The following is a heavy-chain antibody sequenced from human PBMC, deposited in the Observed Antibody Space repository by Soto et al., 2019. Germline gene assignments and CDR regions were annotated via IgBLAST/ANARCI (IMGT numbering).Heavy chain of an antibody. CDR3: ARGEVYGSGSYYNLLRNGMDV. CDR2: IYPGDSDT. V-gene: IGHV5-51*01. Sequence: GESLKISCKGSGYSFTSYWTGWVRQMPGKGLEWMGIIYPGDSDTRYSPSFQGQVTISVDKSISTAYLQWSSLKASDTAMYYCARGEVYGSGSYYNLLRNGMDVWGQGTTVTVSS. J-gene: IGHJ6*02. CDR1: GYSFTSYW. D-gene: IGHD3-10*01.